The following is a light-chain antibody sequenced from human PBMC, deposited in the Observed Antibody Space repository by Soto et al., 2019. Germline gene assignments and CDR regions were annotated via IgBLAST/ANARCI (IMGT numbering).Light chain of an antibody. V-gene: IGKV3-15*01. CDR1: QSVSSN. J-gene: IGKJ2*01. CDR3: QQYNNWPPYT. CDR2: GAS. Sequence: EIVMTQSPATLSVSPGERATLSCRASQSVSSNLAGYQQKPRQAPRLLIYGASTRATGIPARFSGSGSGTEFTLTISRLQSEDFAVYYCQQYNNWPPYTLGQGTKLEIK.